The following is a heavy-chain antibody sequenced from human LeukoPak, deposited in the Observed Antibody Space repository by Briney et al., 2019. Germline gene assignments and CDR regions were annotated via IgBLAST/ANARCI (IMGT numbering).Heavy chain of an antibody. CDR3: ARPKYSGYDHTLDY. CDR2: ISYDGSNK. V-gene: IGHV3-30*03. J-gene: IGHJ4*02. Sequence: GGSLRLSCAASGFTFSSYSMNWVRQAPGKGLEWVAVISYDGSNKYYADSVKGRFTISRDNPKNMLYLQMNGLRTEDTAVYYCARPKYSGYDHTLDYWGQGTLVTVSS. CDR1: GFTFSSYS. D-gene: IGHD5-12*01.